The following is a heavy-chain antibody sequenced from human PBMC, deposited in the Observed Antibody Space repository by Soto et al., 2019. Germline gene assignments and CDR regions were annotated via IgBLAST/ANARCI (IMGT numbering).Heavy chain of an antibody. D-gene: IGHD6-13*01. CDR1: GDTVSSSSAA. V-gene: IGHV6-1*01. CDR3: ARQIAATGTSGTFDY. Sequence: QVQLQQSGPGLVKPSQTHSLTCAISGDTVSSSSAAWTWIRQSPSRGLEWLGRTYYRSTWGNDYAISVKSRITINPDTSNNQFSLHLNSVTPEDTAVYYCARQIAATGTSGTFDYWGQGTLVTVSS. CDR2: TYYRSTWGN. J-gene: IGHJ4*02.